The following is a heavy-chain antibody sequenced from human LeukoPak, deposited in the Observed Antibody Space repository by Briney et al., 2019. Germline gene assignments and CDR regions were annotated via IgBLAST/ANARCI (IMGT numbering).Heavy chain of an antibody. Sequence: GGSLRLSCAASGFTISDYWMSWVRQAPGKGLEWVANIKEDGSEKNYVDSAKGRFTISRDNAKNSLYLQMNSLRAEDTAVYYCARDGGSAMPFDYWGQGTLVTVSS. CDR1: GFTISDYW. J-gene: IGHJ4*02. V-gene: IGHV3-7*01. CDR2: IKEDGSEK. CDR3: ARDGGSAMPFDY. D-gene: IGHD2-2*01.